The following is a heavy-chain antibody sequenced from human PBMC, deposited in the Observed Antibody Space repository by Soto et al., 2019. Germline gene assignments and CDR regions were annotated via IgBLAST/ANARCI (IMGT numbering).Heavy chain of an antibody. CDR3: ARDIRGYSRAFDY. V-gene: IGHV4-61*01. J-gene: IGHJ4*02. Sequence: QVQLQESGPGLLKPSETLSLTCTVSGDSVGSASYYWTWIRQPPGEGLEWIGYISATGSTNYNPSLKRRLTISVDTSKNQFSLKLSSVTAADTAVYYCARDIRGYSRAFDYWGQGTLVTVSS. CDR1: GDSVGSASYY. D-gene: IGHD5-18*01. CDR2: ISATGST.